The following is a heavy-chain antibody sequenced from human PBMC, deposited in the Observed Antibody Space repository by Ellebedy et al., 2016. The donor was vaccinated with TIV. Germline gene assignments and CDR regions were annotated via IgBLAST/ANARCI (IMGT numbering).Heavy chain of an antibody. CDR3: ARGLVVVIKGYYYYGMDV. J-gene: IGHJ6*02. Sequence: AASVKVSCKASGGTFSSYAISWVRQAPGQGLEWMGGIIPIFGTANYAQKFQGRVTITADESTSTAYMELSSLRSEDTAVYYCARGLVVVIKGYYYYGMDVWGQGTTVTVSS. V-gene: IGHV1-69*13. D-gene: IGHD3-22*01. CDR1: GGTFSSYA. CDR2: IIPIFGTA.